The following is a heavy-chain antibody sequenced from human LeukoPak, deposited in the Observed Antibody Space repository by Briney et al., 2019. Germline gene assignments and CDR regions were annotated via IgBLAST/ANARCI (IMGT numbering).Heavy chain of an antibody. CDR1: GGSVSSGSYL. V-gene: IGHV4-39*01. D-gene: IGHD2-21*01. J-gene: IGHJ3*02. CDR3: ARHSDGTAAMVNGFHT. Sequence: SETLSLTCAVSGGSVSSGSYLWDWVRQPPGKGLEWIGSIRSDGTTYFNPALKSRLSITSDTSKNQFSLKLSSVTAADTAMYFCARHSDGTAAMVNGFHTWGQGTDVTVSS. CDR2: IRSDGTT.